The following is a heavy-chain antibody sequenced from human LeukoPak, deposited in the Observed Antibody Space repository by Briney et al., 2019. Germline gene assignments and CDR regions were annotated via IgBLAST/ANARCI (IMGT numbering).Heavy chain of an antibody. CDR3: AKAMVPYFDWLLSLYGFDI. V-gene: IGHV1-2*02. Sequence: ASVKVSCKASGYTFSDYYINWMRQAPGQGLEWMGWINPKNGGTKYPQNFQGRVTMSRDTSINTAYMDLSSLRSDDTAVYYCAKAMVPYFDWLLSLYGFDIWGQGTLVTVSS. J-gene: IGHJ3*02. CDR2: INPKNGGT. D-gene: IGHD3-9*01. CDR1: GYTFSDYY.